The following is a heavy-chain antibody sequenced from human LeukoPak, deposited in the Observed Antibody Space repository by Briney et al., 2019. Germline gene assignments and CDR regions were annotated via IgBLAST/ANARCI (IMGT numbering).Heavy chain of an antibody. CDR3: VRGNPFGGY. J-gene: IGHJ4*02. CDR1: GFTLSSYW. D-gene: IGHD2-15*01. Sequence: GGSLRLSCAASGFTLSSYWMIWVRQAPGKGLEWVANIKQDGSEISYVDSVKGRFTISRDNAKNSLYLQMNSLRAEDTAVYYCVRGNPFGGYWGQGTLVTVSS. CDR2: IKQDGSEI. V-gene: IGHV3-7*03.